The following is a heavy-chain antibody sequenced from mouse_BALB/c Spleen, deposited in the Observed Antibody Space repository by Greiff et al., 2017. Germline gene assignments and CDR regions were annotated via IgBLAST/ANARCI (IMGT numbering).Heavy chain of an antibody. CDR2: IYPGNSDT. D-gene: IGHD4-1*01. CDR3: TRGNWDGPFAY. V-gene: IGHV1-5*01. CDR1: GYSFTSYW. Sequence: EVKLMESGTVLARPGASVKMSCKASGYSFTSYWMHWVKQRPGQGLEWIGAIYPGNSDTSYNQKFKGKAKLTAVTSASTAYMELSSLTNEDSAVYYCTRGNWDGPFAYWGQGTLVTVSA. J-gene: IGHJ3*01.